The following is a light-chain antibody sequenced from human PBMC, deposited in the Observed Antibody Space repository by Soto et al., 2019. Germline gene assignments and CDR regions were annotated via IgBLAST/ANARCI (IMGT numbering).Light chain of an antibody. V-gene: IGLV2-18*01. CDR3: SLYTSSSTLWV. CDR2: EVS. Sequence: QSALTQPPSVSGSPGQSVTISCTGTSSDVGSYNRVSWYQQPPGTAPKLMIYEVSNWPSGVPDRFSGSKSGNTASLTISGLQAEDEADYYCSLYTSSSTLWVFGGGTKLTVL. J-gene: IGLJ3*02. CDR1: SSDVGSYNR.